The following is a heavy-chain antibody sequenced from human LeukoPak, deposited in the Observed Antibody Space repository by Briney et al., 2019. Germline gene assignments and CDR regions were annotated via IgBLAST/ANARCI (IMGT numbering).Heavy chain of an antibody. Sequence: GGSLRLSCAASGFTFSSYAMSWVRQAPGKGLEWVSAISGSGGSTYYADSVKGRFTISRDNSKNTLCLQMNSLRAEDTAVYYCAKSGAGSDSSGYYYRRYWYFDLWGRGTLVTVSS. CDR1: GFTFSSYA. J-gene: IGHJ2*01. V-gene: IGHV3-23*01. CDR3: AKSGAGSDSSGYYYRRYWYFDL. CDR2: ISGSGGST. D-gene: IGHD3-22*01.